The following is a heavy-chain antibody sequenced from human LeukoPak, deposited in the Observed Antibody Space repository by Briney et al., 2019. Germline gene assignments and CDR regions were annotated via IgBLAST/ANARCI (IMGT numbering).Heavy chain of an antibody. J-gene: IGHJ3*02. Sequence: QPGGSLTLSCAVSGFTFSICWMHWVRQAPGQGLEWVSAISGSGGSTYYADSVKGRFTTTRKNTKNTLYLQMNSLRAEDTTVYYCATRWIVVVITTDDAFDIWGQGTMVTVSS. V-gene: IGHV3-23*01. CDR1: GFTFSICW. CDR2: ISGSGGST. CDR3: ATRWIVVVITTDDAFDI. D-gene: IGHD3-22*01.